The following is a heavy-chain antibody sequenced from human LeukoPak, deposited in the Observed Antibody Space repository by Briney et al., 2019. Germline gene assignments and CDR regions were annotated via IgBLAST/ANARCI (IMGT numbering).Heavy chain of an antibody. V-gene: IGHV3-53*01. CDR2: IYSDNT. J-gene: IGHJ4*02. Sequence: GGSLRLSCVASGFTVSTNFMGWVRQAPGKGLEWVSFIYSDNTHYSDSVKGRFTISRDNSKNTLYLQMNSLRAEDTAVYYCARRAGAYSHPYDYWGQGTLVTVSS. D-gene: IGHD4/OR15-4a*01. CDR1: GFTVSTNF. CDR3: ARRAGAYSHPYDY.